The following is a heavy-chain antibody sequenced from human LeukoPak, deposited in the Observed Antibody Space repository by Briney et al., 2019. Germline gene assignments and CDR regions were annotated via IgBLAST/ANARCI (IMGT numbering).Heavy chain of an antibody. CDR2: ISYDGSNK. J-gene: IGHJ6*02. D-gene: IGHD6-13*01. CDR3: ARGANIAAAGTNYYYGMDV. CDR1: GFTFSSYA. V-gene: IGHV3-30*04. Sequence: PGRSLRLSCAASGFTFSSYAMHWVRQAPGKGLEGVAVISYDGSNKYYADSVKGRFTISRDNSKNTLYLQMNSLRAEDTAVYYCARGANIAAAGTNYYYGMDVWGQGTTVTVSS.